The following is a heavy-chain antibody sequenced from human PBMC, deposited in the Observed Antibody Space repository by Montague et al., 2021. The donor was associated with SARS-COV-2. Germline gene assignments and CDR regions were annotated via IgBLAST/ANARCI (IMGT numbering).Heavy chain of an antibody. J-gene: IGHJ4*02. D-gene: IGHD4-23*01. Sequence: CAISGDSVAITSAAWSWIRQSPSGGLEWLGRTYYRSKWYNNYAASVRSRITIDPDTSKNQFSLHLNSVTPEDTAVYYCARAPGPGDGGNGNFEYWGQGSLVTVSS. CDR2: TYYRSKWYN. V-gene: IGHV6-1*01. CDR3: ARAPGPGDGGNGNFEY. CDR1: GDSVAITSAA.